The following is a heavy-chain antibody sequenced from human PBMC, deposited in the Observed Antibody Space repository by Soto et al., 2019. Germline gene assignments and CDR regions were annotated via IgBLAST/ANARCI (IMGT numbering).Heavy chain of an antibody. CDR3: AREGLTGPIGLYYYYGLDV. Sequence: QVQLQESGPGLVKPSETLSLTCTVSGGSISSYYWSWIRQPPGKGLEWIGYIYYSGSTNYNPSLKSRVTISVDTSKNQFSLKPSSVTAADTAVYYCAREGLTGPIGLYYYYGLDVWGQGTTVTVSS. J-gene: IGHJ6*02. CDR2: IYYSGST. V-gene: IGHV4-59*01. D-gene: IGHD1-7*01. CDR1: GGSISSYY.